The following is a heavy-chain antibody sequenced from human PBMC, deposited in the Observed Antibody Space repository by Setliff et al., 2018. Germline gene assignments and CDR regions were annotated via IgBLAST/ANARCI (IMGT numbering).Heavy chain of an antibody. CDR3: ARDRQYCSSTSCYTSYFYYYAMDI. V-gene: IGHV3-7*01. J-gene: IGHJ6*02. Sequence: GALRLSCEASGFTFSSYWMSWVRQAPGKGLEWVANIKQDGSEKYYVDSVKGRFAISRDNAKNSLYLQMNSLRAEDTAMYYCARDRQYCSSTSCYTSYFYYYAMDIWGQGTTVTVSS. CDR2: IKQDGSEK. CDR1: GFTFSSYW. D-gene: IGHD2-2*02.